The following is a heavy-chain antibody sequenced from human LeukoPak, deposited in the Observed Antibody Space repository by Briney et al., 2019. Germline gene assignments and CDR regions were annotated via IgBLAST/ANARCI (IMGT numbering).Heavy chain of an antibody. Sequence: GGPLRLSCAASGFTFSDYYMSWIRQAPGKGLEWVSYISSSGSTIYYADSVKGRFTISRDNAENSLYLQMNSLRAEDTAVYYCARCSSWASHFDLWGRGTLVTVSS. D-gene: IGHD6-13*01. CDR1: GFTFSDYY. CDR2: ISSSGSTI. J-gene: IGHJ2*01. CDR3: ARCSSWASHFDL. V-gene: IGHV3-11*01.